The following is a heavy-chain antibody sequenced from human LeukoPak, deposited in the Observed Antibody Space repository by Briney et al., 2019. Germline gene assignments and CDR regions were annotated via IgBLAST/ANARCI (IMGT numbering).Heavy chain of an antibody. J-gene: IGHJ5*02. CDR2: IYYSGST. CDR1: GGSISSYY. Sequence: SETLSLTCTVSGGSISSYYWSWIRQPPGKGLEWIGYIYYSGSTNYNPSLKSRVTISVDTSTTQFSLKLSSVTAADTAVYYCARDERGYDILTGYYNGWFDPWGQGTLVTVSS. V-gene: IGHV4-59*01. CDR3: ARDERGYDILTGYYNGWFDP. D-gene: IGHD3-9*01.